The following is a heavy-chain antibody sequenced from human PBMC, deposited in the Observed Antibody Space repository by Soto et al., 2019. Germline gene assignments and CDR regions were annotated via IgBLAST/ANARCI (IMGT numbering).Heavy chain of an antibody. D-gene: IGHD3-3*01. CDR2: MNPNSGNT. CDR1: GYTFTSYD. V-gene: IGHV1-8*01. J-gene: IGHJ6*03. Sequence: QVQLVQSGAEVKKPGASVKVSCKASGYTFTSYDINWVRQATGQGLEWMGWMNPNSGNTGYAQKFQGRVTMTRNTSLSTAYMELSSLRSEDTAVYYCARARSLRFLEWVYYYYYMDVWGKGTTVTVSS. CDR3: ARARSLRFLEWVYYYYYMDV.